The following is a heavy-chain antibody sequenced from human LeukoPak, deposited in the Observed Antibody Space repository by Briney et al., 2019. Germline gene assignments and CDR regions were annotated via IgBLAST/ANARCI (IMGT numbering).Heavy chain of an antibody. J-gene: IGHJ3*02. CDR1: GGSISSYY. CDR3: ARSAIDAFDI. V-gene: IGHV4-59*08. CDR2: IYNSGSN. D-gene: IGHD6-25*01. Sequence: SETLSLTCTVSGGSISSYYWSWIRQPPGKGLECIGYIYNSGSNNYNPPLKSRVSISVDTSKNQFSLKLSSVTAADTAVYYCARSAIDAFDIWGQGTMVTVSS.